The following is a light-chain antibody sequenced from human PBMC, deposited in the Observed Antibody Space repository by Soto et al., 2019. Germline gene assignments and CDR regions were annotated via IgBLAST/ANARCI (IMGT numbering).Light chain of an antibody. CDR1: SSDFGSYKF. J-gene: IGLJ1*01. CDR3: FSFTSTNTHV. Sequence: QSLLTKPASLSGSPGQSVTISCTGTSSDFGSYKFVSWYQHHPGTVPKVIIYETSKRPSGVSDRFSGSKSGNTASLTISGLQAEDEADYYCFSFTSTNTHVFRSGTKVNVL. CDR2: ETS. V-gene: IGLV2-23*01.